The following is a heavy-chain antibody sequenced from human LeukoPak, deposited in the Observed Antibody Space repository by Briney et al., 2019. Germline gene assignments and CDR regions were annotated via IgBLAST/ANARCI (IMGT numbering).Heavy chain of an antibody. Sequence: ASVKVSCKASGYTFTGYYMHWVRQAPGQGLEWMGWINPNSGGTNYAQKFQGRVTMTRDTSISTAYMELSRLRSDDTAVYYCARDRFAIDILTGYGFDYWGQGTLVTVSS. J-gene: IGHJ4*02. D-gene: IGHD3-9*01. CDR1: GYTFTGYY. CDR2: INPNSGGT. V-gene: IGHV1-2*02. CDR3: ARDRFAIDILTGYGFDY.